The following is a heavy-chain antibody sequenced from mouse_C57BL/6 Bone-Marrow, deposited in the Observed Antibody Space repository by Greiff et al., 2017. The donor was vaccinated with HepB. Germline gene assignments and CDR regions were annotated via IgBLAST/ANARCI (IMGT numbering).Heavy chain of an antibody. CDR3: ARGDSSITTVVAPYFDY. CDR1: GYTFTDYY. V-gene: IGHV1-26*01. Sequence: EVQLQQSGPELVKPGASVKISCKASGYTFTDYYMNWVKQSHGKSLEWIGDINPNNGGTSYNQKFKGKATLTVDKYSSTAYMELRSLTSEDSAVYYCARGDSSITTVVAPYFDYWGQGTTLTVSS. J-gene: IGHJ2*01. D-gene: IGHD1-1*01. CDR2: INPNNGGT.